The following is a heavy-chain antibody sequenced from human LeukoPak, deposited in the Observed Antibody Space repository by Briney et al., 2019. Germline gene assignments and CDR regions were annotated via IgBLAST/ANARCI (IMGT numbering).Heavy chain of an antibody. CDR1: GFTFTSSA. D-gene: IGHD6-19*01. J-gene: IGHJ4*02. CDR3: AAVSQIAVAGTGDY. Sequence: SVKVSCKASGFTFTSSAVQWVRQARGQRLEWIGWIVVGSGNTNYAQKFQERVTITRDMSTSTAYMELSGLRSEDTAVYYCAAVSQIAVAGTGDYWGQGTLVTVSS. V-gene: IGHV1-58*01. CDR2: IVVGSGNT.